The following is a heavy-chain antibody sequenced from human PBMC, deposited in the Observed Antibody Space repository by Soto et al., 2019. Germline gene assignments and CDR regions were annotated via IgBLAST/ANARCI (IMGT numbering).Heavy chain of an antibody. CDR2: IIPIFGTA. D-gene: IGHD2-15*01. CDR3: ARAKVVTSELSV. CDR1: GGTFSSYA. J-gene: IGHJ6*02. Sequence: QVQLVQSGAEVKKPGSSVKVSCKASGGTFSSYAISWVRQAPGQGLEWMGGIIPIFGTANYAQKFQGRVTFTADKSTSTAYMELISLTSEDTAVYYCARAKVVTSELSVWGQGTTVTVSS. V-gene: IGHV1-69*06.